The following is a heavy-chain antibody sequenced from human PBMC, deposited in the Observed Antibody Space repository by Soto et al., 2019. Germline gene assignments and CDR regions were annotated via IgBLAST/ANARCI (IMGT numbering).Heavy chain of an antibody. Sequence: GGSLRLSCAASAFPFSSYVMHWVRQAPGKGLEWVAVIWYDGSTKYYADSVKGRFTISRDNSKNTLYLQMNSLRAEDTAVYYCAKGRRSGDSSGSLWDFDYWGQGTLVTVSS. J-gene: IGHJ4*02. D-gene: IGHD3-22*01. CDR3: AKGRRSGDSSGSLWDFDY. V-gene: IGHV3-30*02. CDR2: IWYDGSTK. CDR1: AFPFSSYV.